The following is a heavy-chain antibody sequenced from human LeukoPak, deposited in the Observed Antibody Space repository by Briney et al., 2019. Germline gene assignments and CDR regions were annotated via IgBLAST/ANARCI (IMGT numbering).Heavy chain of an antibody. J-gene: IGHJ4*02. CDR1: GFTFRDSA. D-gene: IGHD4-17*01. V-gene: IGHV3-43*02. CDR3: ARVSDGDHALPED. Sequence: GGSLRFSCAASGFTFRDSAMSWVRQAPGKGLEWVSLISFSGDNTYYTDSVKGRFTISRDNSKNSLYLQMNSLRTEDTALYYCARVSDGDHALPEDWGQGTLVTVSS. CDR2: ISFSGDNT.